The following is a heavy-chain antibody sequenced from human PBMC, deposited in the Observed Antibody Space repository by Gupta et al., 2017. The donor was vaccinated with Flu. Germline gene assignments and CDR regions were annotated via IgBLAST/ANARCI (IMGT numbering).Heavy chain of an antibody. CDR3: AXEGISPTGTTLGSFRYFDY. V-gene: IGHV3-9*01. Sequence: DVQLVETGGGLVQPGRSLRLSCAASGFTFDDYAMHWVRQAPGKGLEWVSGISWNSGSIGYADSVKGRFTISRDNAKNALYLQMNSLRAEDTALYYXAXEGISPTGTTLGSFRYFDYWGQGTLVTVSS. D-gene: IGHD1-1*01. CDR1: GFTFDDYA. CDR2: ISWNSGSI. J-gene: IGHJ4*02.